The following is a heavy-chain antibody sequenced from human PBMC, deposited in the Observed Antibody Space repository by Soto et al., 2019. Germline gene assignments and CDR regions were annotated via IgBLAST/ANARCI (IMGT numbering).Heavy chain of an antibody. CDR2: IYPGDSDT. CDR1: GYSFTSYW. CDR3: ARLARYYYGSGSYYRSAVPDYYGMDV. Sequence: GESLKISCKGSGYSFTSYWIGWVRQMPGKGLEWMGIIYPGDSDTRYSPSFQGQVTISADKSISTAYLQWSGLKAPDTAMYYCARLARYYYGSGSYYRSAVPDYYGMDVWGQGTTVTVSS. J-gene: IGHJ6*02. V-gene: IGHV5-51*01. D-gene: IGHD3-10*01.